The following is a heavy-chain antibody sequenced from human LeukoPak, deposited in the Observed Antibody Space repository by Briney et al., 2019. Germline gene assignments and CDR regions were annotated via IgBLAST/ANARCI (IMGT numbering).Heavy chain of an antibody. Sequence: GGSLRLSCAASGFTFDDYGMSWVRQAPGKGLEWVAFIRYDGSNKYYADSVKGRFTISRDNSKNTLYLQMNSLRAEDTAVYYCAKEFYDSSGPNDYWGQGTLVTVSS. CDR2: IRYDGSNK. CDR3: AKEFYDSSGPNDY. V-gene: IGHV3-30*02. CDR1: GFTFDDYG. J-gene: IGHJ4*02. D-gene: IGHD3-22*01.